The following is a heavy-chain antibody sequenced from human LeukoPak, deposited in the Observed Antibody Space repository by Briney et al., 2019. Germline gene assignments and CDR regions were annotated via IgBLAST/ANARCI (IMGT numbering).Heavy chain of an antibody. D-gene: IGHD1-26*01. J-gene: IGHJ6*02. Sequence: ASVKVSCKASGYTFTGYYIHWVRQAPGQGLEWMGWINPNGGGADSAQKFQGRVTMIRDTSITTAYMELSGLRSDDTAVYYCARAGGGPTSDYYGMNVWGQGTTVTVSS. CDR3: ARAGGGPTSDYYGMNV. V-gene: IGHV1-2*02. CDR1: GYTFTGYY. CDR2: INPNGGGA.